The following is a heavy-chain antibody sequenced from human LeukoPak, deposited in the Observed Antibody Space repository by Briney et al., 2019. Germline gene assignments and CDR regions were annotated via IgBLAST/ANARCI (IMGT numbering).Heavy chain of an antibody. D-gene: IGHD3-3*01. V-gene: IGHV3-66*02. CDR1: GFTFSSNA. Sequence: GGSLRLSCSASGFTFSSNAMNWVRQAPGKELEWVSVIYSGGSTYYADSVKGRFTISRDNSKNTLYLQMNSLRAEDTAVYYCAILGYYDFWSGYHEPNWFDPWGQGTLVTVSS. J-gene: IGHJ5*02. CDR2: IYSGGST. CDR3: AILGYYDFWSGYHEPNWFDP.